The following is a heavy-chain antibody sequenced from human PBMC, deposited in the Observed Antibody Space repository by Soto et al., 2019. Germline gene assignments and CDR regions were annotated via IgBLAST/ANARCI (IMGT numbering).Heavy chain of an antibody. CDR1: GGSISSGGYS. D-gene: IGHD3-9*01. J-gene: IGHJ4*02. CDR2: IYHSGST. V-gene: IGHV4-30-2*01. Sequence: SETLSLTCAVSGGSISSGGYSWSWIRQPPGKGLEWIGYIYHSGSTYYNPSLKSRVTISRDNAKNSLYLQMNSLSAEDTAVYYCARDKARYFAWAPTPLPDYWGQGTLVTVSS. CDR3: ARDKARYFAWAPTPLPDY.